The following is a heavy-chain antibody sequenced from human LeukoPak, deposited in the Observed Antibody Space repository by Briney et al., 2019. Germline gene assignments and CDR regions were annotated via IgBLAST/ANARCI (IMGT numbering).Heavy chain of an antibody. V-gene: IGHV4-39*01. CDR1: GDSISSINSY. Sequence: SETLSRTCTVSGDSISSINSYWGWIRQPPGKGLELIGSIYYSGNSYYNAYLKSRASISLDTSKTQLSLRLPSVPAADTAVYYCARPTGSGLLILPGGKGNVVTVSS. CDR3: ARPTGSGLLILP. CDR2: IYYSGNS. J-gene: IGHJ4*02. D-gene: IGHD3/OR15-3a*01.